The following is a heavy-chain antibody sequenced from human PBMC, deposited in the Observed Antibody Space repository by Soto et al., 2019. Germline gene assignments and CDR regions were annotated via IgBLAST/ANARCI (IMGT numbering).Heavy chain of an antibody. CDR2: ISSSGDTI. CDR3: AREVASLGQFDY. Sequence: GGSLRLSCAGSGFTFSSFEMNWVRQAPGKGLEWVSYISSSGDTIYHADSVKGRFTTSRDNAKNSLYLQMNSLRAEDSAIYYCAREVASLGQFDYWGQGTLVTVSS. CDR1: GFTFSSFE. J-gene: IGHJ4*02. V-gene: IGHV3-48*03. D-gene: IGHD5-12*01.